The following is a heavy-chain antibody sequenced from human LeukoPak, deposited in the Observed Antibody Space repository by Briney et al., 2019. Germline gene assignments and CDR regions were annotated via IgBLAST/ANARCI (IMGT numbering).Heavy chain of an antibody. V-gene: IGHV3-7*01. CDR2: IKQDGSEK. CDR1: GFSFSGYW. CDR3: ARDFRLSRRWLQLAYLDS. Sequence: GGSLRLSCAASGFSFSGYWMTWVRQAPGKGLEWVANIKQDGSEKYYVDSVKGRFTISRDNAKNSLFLQMNSLRAEDTAVYYCARDFRLSRRWLQLAYLDSWGQGTLVTVSS. J-gene: IGHJ4*02. D-gene: IGHD5-24*01.